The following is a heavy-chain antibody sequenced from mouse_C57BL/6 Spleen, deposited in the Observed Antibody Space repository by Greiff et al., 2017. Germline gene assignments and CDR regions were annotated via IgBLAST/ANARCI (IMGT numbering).Heavy chain of an antibody. CDR1: GYAFSRYW. CDR2: IYPGDGDT. Sequence: QVQLQQSGAELVKPGASVKISCKASGYAFSRYWMNWVKQRPGKGLEWIGQIYPGDGDTNYNGKFKGKATLTADKSSSTAYMQLSSLTSEDSAVYFCARGGGGDAMGYWGQGTSVTVSS. J-gene: IGHJ4*01. CDR3: ARGGGGDAMGY. V-gene: IGHV1-80*01.